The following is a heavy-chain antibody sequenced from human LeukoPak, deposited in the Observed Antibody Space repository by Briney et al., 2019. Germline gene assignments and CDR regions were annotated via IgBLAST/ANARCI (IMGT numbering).Heavy chain of an antibody. CDR1: GFTVRSNY. J-gene: IGHJ4*02. CDR2: IYSGGST. CDR3: ARDGVGSGWYDY. V-gene: IGHV3-53*01. D-gene: IGHD6-19*01. Sequence: GGSLRLSCAASGFTVRSNYMGWVRQAPGKGLEWVSVIYSGGSTYYADSVKGRFTISRDNSKNTLYLQMNSLRAEDTAVYYCARDGVGSGWYDYWGQGTLVTVSS.